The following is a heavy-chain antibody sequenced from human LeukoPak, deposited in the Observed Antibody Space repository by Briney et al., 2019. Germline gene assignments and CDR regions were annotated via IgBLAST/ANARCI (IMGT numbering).Heavy chain of an antibody. CDR1: GFTFSDYY. D-gene: IGHD4-17*01. CDR3: ARARGMDDYGDFRIK. Sequence: GGSLRLSCAASGFTFSDYYMSWIRQAPGKGLEWVSYISSSSSYTNYADSVKGRFTISRDNAKNSLSLQMNGLRAEDTAVYYCARARGMDDYGDFRIKWGQGTLVTVSS. V-gene: IGHV3-11*06. J-gene: IGHJ4*02. CDR2: ISSSSSYT.